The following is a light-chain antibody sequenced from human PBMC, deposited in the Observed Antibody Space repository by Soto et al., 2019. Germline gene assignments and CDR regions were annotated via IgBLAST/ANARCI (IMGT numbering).Light chain of an antibody. CDR1: SSNIGNNY. J-gene: IGLJ2*01. Sequence: QSVLTQPPSVSAAPGQTVTISCSGSSSNIGNNYVSWYQQLPGTAPKLLIYDNNKRPSGIPDRFSGSKSGTSATLGITGLQTGDEADYYCGTWDSSLTVVFGGGTQLTVL. V-gene: IGLV1-51*01. CDR3: GTWDSSLTVV. CDR2: DNN.